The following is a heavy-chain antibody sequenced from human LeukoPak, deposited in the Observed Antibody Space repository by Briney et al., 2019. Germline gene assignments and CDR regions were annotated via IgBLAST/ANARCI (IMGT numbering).Heavy chain of an antibody. CDR3: AGITMVRGVIH. Sequence: SETLSLTCTVSGGSISSYYWSWIRQPAGKGLEWIGRIYTSGSTNYNPSLKSRVTMSVDTSKNQSSLKLSSVTAADTAVYYCAGITMVRGVIHWGQGTLVTVSS. V-gene: IGHV4-4*07. D-gene: IGHD3-10*01. CDR2: IYTSGST. CDR1: GGSISSYY. J-gene: IGHJ4*02.